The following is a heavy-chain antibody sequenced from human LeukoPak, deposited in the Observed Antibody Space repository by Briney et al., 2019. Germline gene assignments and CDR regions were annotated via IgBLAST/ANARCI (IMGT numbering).Heavy chain of an antibody. D-gene: IGHD2-8*01. J-gene: IGHJ4*02. Sequence: SETLSLTCTVSGGSISNYYWSWVRQPPGKGLEWIGYIYYSGSTTYNPSLKSRVTISVDTSKNQFSLKLSSVTAADTAVYYCASQMGLEYWGQGALVTVSS. CDR2: IYYSGST. CDR3: ASQMGLEY. V-gene: IGHV4-59*08. CDR1: GGSISNYY.